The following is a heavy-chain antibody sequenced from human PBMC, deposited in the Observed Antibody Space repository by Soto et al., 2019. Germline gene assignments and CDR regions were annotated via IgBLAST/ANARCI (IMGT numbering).Heavy chain of an antibody. CDR1: GFTSSTSW. V-gene: IGHV3-74*01. J-gene: IGHJ4*02. CDR2: INSDGSST. D-gene: IGHD1-26*01. Sequence: GGSLRLSCAASGFTSSTSWMHWVRQAPGKGLVWVSRINSDGSSTDYADSVKGRFTISRDKAKNTLYLQMGNLGADDTAVYYCVRAIPETYYVYWGQGTLVTVSS. CDR3: VRAIPETYYVY.